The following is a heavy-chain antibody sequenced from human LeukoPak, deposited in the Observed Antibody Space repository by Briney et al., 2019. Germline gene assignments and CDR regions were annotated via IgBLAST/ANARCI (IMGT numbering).Heavy chain of an antibody. CDR1: GFTFSSYA. CDR2: ISSNGGST. Sequence: PGGSLRLSCAASGFTFSSYAMHWVRQAPGKGLEYVSAISSNGGSTYYANSVKGRFTISRDNSKNTLYLQMGSLRAEDMAVYYCARADARGYSSSYDAFDIWGQGKMVTVSS. V-gene: IGHV3-64*01. CDR3: ARADARGYSSSYDAFDI. D-gene: IGHD6-19*01. J-gene: IGHJ3*02.